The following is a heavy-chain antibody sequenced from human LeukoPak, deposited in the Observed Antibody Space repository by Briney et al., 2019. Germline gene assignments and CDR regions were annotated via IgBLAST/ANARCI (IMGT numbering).Heavy chain of an antibody. Sequence: KAGESLKISCQGSGYIFTTYWIGWVRQTPGKGLEWMGMIFPVDSDTRYSPSFQGQVTISIDKSISTAYLQWSSLKASDTAMYYCARYMGSSGYYPGYLQHWGQGTLVTVSS. D-gene: IGHD3-22*01. CDR3: ARYMGSSGYYPGYLQH. CDR1: GYIFTTYW. J-gene: IGHJ1*01. CDR2: IFPVDSDT. V-gene: IGHV5-51*01.